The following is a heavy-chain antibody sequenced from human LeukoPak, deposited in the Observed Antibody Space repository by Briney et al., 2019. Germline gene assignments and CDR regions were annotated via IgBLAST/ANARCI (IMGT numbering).Heavy chain of an antibody. CDR2: INHSGST. D-gene: IGHD5-18*01. Sequence: KPSETLSLTCAVYGGSFSGYYWSWIRQPPGKGLEWIGEINHSGSTNYNPSLKSRVTISVDTSKNQFSLNLSSVTAADTAVYYCARERYSYGSTKWIDPWGQGTLVTVSS. V-gene: IGHV4-34*01. CDR3: ARERYSYGSTKWIDP. J-gene: IGHJ5*02. CDR1: GGSFSGYY.